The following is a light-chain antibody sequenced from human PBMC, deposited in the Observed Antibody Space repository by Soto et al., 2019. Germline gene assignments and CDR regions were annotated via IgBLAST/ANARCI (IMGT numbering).Light chain of an antibody. CDR3: QQHDSYPLA. J-gene: IGKJ4*01. CDR2: AAS. Sequence: IQLTQSPSSLSASVGDGVTIACRASQGITNYLAWYQQKTGKAPKLLITAASTLQNGVPSRFSGSGSGTDFTLTIRGLQPEDFATYYCQQHDSYPLAFGGGTRVEIK. V-gene: IGKV1-9*01. CDR1: QGITNY.